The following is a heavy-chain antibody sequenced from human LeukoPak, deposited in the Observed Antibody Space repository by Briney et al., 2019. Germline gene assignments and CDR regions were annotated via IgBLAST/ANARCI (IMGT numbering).Heavy chain of an antibody. V-gene: IGHV4-38-2*01. CDR2: IYHSGST. Sequence: KPSGTLSLTCAVSGYSISSGYYWGWIRQPPGKGLEWIGSIYHSGSTYYNPSLKSRVTISVDTSKNQFSLKLSSVTAADTAVYYCARQYCSSTSCLDDFDYWGQGTLVTVSS. J-gene: IGHJ4*02. CDR1: GYSISSGYY. CDR3: ARQYCSSTSCLDDFDY. D-gene: IGHD2-2*01.